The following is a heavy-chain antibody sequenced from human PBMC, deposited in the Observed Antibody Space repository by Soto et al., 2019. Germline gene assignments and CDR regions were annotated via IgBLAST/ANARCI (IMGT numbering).Heavy chain of an antibody. D-gene: IGHD2-21*02. Sequence: VASVKVSCKSSGYPFNTYYLHWVRQAPGQGLEWMGMIHPSGGGSTYAQKFLGRVTMTMDSSTSTVFMELTSLRSADTAVYYCARGGHIAVVTDSFDSWGQGTLDTVSS. J-gene: IGHJ4*02. CDR2: IHPSGGGS. V-gene: IGHV1-46*02. CDR1: GYPFNTYY. CDR3: ARGGHIAVVTDSFDS.